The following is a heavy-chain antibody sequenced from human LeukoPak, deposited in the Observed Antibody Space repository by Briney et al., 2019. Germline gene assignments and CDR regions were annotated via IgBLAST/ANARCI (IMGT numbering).Heavy chain of an antibody. Sequence: SETLSLTCAVYGGSFSGYYWSWIRQPPGKGLEWIGEINHSGSTNYNPSLKSRVTISVDTSKNQFSLELSSVTAADTAVYYCARRYYYDSSGYYGFHAFDIWGQGTMVTVSS. D-gene: IGHD3-22*01. CDR2: INHSGST. V-gene: IGHV4-34*01. CDR3: ARRYYYDSSGYYGFHAFDI. CDR1: GGSFSGYY. J-gene: IGHJ3*02.